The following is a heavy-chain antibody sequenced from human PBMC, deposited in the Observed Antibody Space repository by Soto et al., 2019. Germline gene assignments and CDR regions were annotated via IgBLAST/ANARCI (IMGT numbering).Heavy chain of an antibody. CDR2: ISYDGSNK. V-gene: IGHV3-30-3*01. D-gene: IGHD6-13*01. CDR3: ARERYSSSWFDFDY. CDR1: GFTFSSYA. J-gene: IGHJ4*02. Sequence: GGSLRLSCAASGFTFSSYAMHWVRQAPGKGLEWVAVISYDGSNKYYADSVKGRFTISRDNSKNTLYLQMNSLRAEDTAVYYCARERYSSSWFDFDYWGQGTLVTVSS.